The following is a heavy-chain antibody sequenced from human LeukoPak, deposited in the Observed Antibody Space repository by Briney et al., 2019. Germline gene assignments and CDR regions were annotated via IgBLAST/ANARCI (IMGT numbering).Heavy chain of an antibody. J-gene: IGHJ4*02. CDR2: ITTSSDTI. Sequence: GGSLRLSCAASGFTFSSYSMNWVRQAPGKGLEWVSYITTSSDTIYYADSVKGRFIISRDNAKNSLYLQMNSLRSDDTAVYYCARGGGYSGSYDYWGQGTLVTVSS. CDR1: GFTFSSYS. D-gene: IGHD1-26*01. V-gene: IGHV3-48*01. CDR3: ARGGGYSGSYDY.